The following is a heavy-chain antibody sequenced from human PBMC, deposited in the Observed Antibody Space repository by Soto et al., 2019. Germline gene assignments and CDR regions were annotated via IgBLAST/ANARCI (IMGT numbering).Heavy chain of an antibody. J-gene: IGHJ5*02. D-gene: IGHD5-12*01. CDR3: AIIDRQFTLAWFDP. CDR2: IFYVVST. Sequence: SETLSLTCTLSGASISDNYWIWIRRPPVKGLEFIGYIFYVVSTNYNPSLESRLTISVDTPKDEFCLRLNSVTAAETAVYYCAIIDRQFTLAWFDPWGQGTLVTVSS. CDR1: GASISDNY. V-gene: IGHV4-59*01.